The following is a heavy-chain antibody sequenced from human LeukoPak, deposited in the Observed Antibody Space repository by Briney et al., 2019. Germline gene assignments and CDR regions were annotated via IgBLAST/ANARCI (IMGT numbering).Heavy chain of an antibody. CDR1: GYTFTSYA. J-gene: IGHJ4*02. CDR3: ARDRCSSTSCYHDY. V-gene: IGHV1-3*01. D-gene: IGHD2-2*01. CDR2: INAGNGNT. Sequence: ASVKVSCKASGYTFTSYAMHWVRQAPGQRLEWMGWINAGNGNTKYSQKFQGRVTITRDTSASTAYMELSSLRSEDTAVYYCARDRCSSTSCYHDYRGQGTLVTVSS.